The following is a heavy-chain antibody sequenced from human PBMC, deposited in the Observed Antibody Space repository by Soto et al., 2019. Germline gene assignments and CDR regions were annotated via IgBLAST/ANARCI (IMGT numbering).Heavy chain of an antibody. CDR1: GFTFNNYG. D-gene: IGHD7-27*01. Sequence: GGSLRLSCAASGFTFNNYGMHWVRQAPGKGLEWVAGISYDGGYENYADSVKGRFTISRDDSKNSLYLQMNSLRTEDTAIYYCVRWKLGPQTLKAFDVWGQGTFVTVSS. J-gene: IGHJ3*01. CDR2: ISYDGGYE. V-gene: IGHV3-30*03. CDR3: VRWKLGPQTLKAFDV.